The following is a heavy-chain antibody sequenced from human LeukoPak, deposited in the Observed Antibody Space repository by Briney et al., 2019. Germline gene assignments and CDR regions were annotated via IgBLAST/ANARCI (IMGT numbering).Heavy chain of an antibody. D-gene: IGHD1-7*01. CDR3: AKEGGNYLSAFDY. V-gene: IGHV3-74*03. J-gene: IGHJ4*02. CDR2: IHPDGSIT. CDR1: GFTISNYW. Sequence: GGSLRLSCVGSGFTISNYWMHWVRQAPGTGLVWVSRIHPDGSITTYADSVKGRFTISRDNSKNTLYLQMNSLRAEDTAVYYCAKEGGNYLSAFDYWGQGTLVTVSS.